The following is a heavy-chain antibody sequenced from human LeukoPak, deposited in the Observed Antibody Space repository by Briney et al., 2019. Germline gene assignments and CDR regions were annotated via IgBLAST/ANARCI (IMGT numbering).Heavy chain of an antibody. CDR1: GYTFTSYG. CDR3: ETRSSSWYYGVYYFDY. Sequence: GASVKVSCKASGYTFTSYGISWVRQAPGQGLEWMGWINPNSGGTNYAQKFQGRVTMTRDTSISTAYMELSRLRSDDTAVYYCETRSSSWYYGVYYFDYWGQGTLVTVSS. CDR2: INPNSGGT. V-gene: IGHV1-2*02. D-gene: IGHD6-13*01. J-gene: IGHJ4*02.